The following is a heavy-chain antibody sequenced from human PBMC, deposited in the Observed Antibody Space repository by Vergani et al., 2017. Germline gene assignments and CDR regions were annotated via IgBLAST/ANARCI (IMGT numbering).Heavy chain of an antibody. CDR3: ATPQTVTTGGMEV. CDR1: GYTFTDHY. CDR2: FDPEDGET. V-gene: IGHV1-69-2*01. D-gene: IGHD4-17*01. J-gene: IGHJ6*02. Sequence: EVQLVQSGAEVKKPGATMKISCQVSGYTFTDHYMHWVKQAPGKGLEWMGLFDPEDGETIYAEKFKGRVTIAADTSTDTAHLELSSLRSEDTAVYYCATPQTVTTGGMEVWGQGTTVIVSS.